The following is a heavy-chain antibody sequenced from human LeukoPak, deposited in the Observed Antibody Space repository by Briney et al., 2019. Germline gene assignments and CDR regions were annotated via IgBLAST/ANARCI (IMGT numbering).Heavy chain of an antibody. CDR2: IYYNGST. D-gene: IGHD2-21*01. Sequence: SETLSLTCTVSGGSISSYYWSWIRQPPGKGLEWIGYIYYNGSTNYNPSLKSRVTISVDTSKNQFSLKLSSVTAADTAVYYCARGLFDGFDYWGQGTLVTVSS. CDR1: GGSISSYY. CDR3: ARGLFDGFDY. J-gene: IGHJ4*02. V-gene: IGHV4-59*01.